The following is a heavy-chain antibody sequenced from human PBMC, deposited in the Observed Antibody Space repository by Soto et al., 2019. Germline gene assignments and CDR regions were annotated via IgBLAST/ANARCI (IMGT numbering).Heavy chain of an antibody. D-gene: IGHD3-16*01. CDR2: TSYDGNNK. Sequence: QVQLVESGGGVVQPGTSLRLSCAASGFRFKSFVMHWVGQAPGKGLEWVAFTSYDGNNKDYGDSVKGRFTVSRDNSQNTLHLQMDFLRPEDTALYYCARWGTTGGFDLWGQGTLVSVSS. CDR1: GFRFKSFV. J-gene: IGHJ4*02. V-gene: IGHV3-30*19. CDR3: ARWGTTGGFDL.